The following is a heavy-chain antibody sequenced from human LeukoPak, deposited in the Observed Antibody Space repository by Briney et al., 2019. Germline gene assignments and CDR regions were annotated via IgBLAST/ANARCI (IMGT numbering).Heavy chain of an antibody. CDR1: GGSISSYY. CDR2: IYYSGST. J-gene: IGHJ4*02. V-gene: IGHV4-59*01. CDR3: AKQSVAVAGTGYFDY. D-gene: IGHD6-19*01. Sequence: SETLSLTCTVSGGSISSYYWSWIRQRPGKGLECVGYIYYSGSTNYNPSLKSRVTISVDTSKNQFSLKLSSVTAADTAVYYCAKQSVAVAGTGYFDYWGQGTLVTVSS.